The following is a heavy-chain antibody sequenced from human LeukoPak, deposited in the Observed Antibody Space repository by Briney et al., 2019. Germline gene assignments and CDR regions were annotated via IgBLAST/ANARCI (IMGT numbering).Heavy chain of an antibody. CDR2: INWNGGST. V-gene: IGHV3-20*04. D-gene: IGHD4-11*01. CDR3: ARPSTVTGGRYYYYYMDV. J-gene: IGHJ6*03. Sequence: GRSLRLSCAASGFTFDDYGMSWVRQAPGKGLEWVSGINWNGGSTGYADSVKGRFTISRDNAKNSLYLQMNSLRAEDTALYYCARPSTVTGGRYYYYYMDVWGKGTTVTVSS. CDR1: GFTFDDYG.